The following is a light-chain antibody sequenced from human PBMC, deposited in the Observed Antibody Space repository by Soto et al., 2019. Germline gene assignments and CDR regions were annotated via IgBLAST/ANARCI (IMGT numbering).Light chain of an antibody. Sequence: EIVMTQSPATLSVSPGERATLSCRASQSVTTNLAWYQQKPGQAPRLLIYGASTRATGIPARFSGSGSGTEFTLTISSLHSEDFAVYYCQHYNNWPPWTFGQGTKVEIK. CDR1: QSVTTN. J-gene: IGKJ1*01. CDR2: GAS. V-gene: IGKV3-15*01. CDR3: QHYNNWPPWT.